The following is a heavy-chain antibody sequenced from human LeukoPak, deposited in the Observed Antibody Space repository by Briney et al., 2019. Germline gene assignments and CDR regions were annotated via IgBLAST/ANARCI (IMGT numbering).Heavy chain of an antibody. Sequence: PGGSLRLSCVASEFTFTTYTMNWVRQAPGKGLEWVSYIGNGGHIIYYADSVKGRFTISRDDAQNSLYLQLNRLRPEDTAVYYCARDLFQPALDYCGEGTLVTVSS. CDR2: IGNGGHII. CDR1: EFTFTTYT. CDR3: ARDLFQPALDY. D-gene: IGHD1-14*01. V-gene: IGHV3-48*01. J-gene: IGHJ4*02.